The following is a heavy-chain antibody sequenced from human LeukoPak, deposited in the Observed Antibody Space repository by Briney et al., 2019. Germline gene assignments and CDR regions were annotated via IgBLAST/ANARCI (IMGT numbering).Heavy chain of an antibody. CDR3: ARGVDTTTNNELNY. Sequence: GGSLRLSCAASGFTFSNFRMHWVRQAPGKGLVWVSRITPDGGGADYMDSVKGRFTISRDNAKNTLYLQMNSLGAEDMAVYYCARGVDTTTNNELNYWGQGTLVTVSS. CDR2: ITPDGGGA. D-gene: IGHD3-3*01. V-gene: IGHV3-74*01. CDR1: GFTFSNFR. J-gene: IGHJ4*02.